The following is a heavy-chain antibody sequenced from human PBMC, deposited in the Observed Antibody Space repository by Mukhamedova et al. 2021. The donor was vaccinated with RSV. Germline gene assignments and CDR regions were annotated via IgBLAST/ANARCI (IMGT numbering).Heavy chain of an antibody. CDR2: INTNTGNP. D-gene: IGHD3-9*01. V-gene: IGHV7-4-1*02. CDR3: AREWYYEILTGYYPGHNFVY. J-gene: IGHJ4*02. Sequence: WVRQAPGQGLEWMGWINTNTGNPTYAQGFTGRFVFSLDTSVSTAYLQISSLKAEDTAVYYCAREWYYEILTGYYPGHNFVYWVQG.